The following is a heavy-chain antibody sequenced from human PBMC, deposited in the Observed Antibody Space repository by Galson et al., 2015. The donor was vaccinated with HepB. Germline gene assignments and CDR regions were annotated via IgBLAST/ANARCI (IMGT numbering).Heavy chain of an antibody. CDR2: ISYDGSNK. J-gene: IGHJ5*02. D-gene: IGHD2-15*01. Sequence: SLRLSCAASGFTFSSYAMHWVRQAPGKGLEWVAVISYDGSNKYYADSVKGRFTISRDNSKNTLYLQMNSLRAEDTAVYYCARGRGYCSGGSCYNWFDPWGQGTLVTVSS. CDR1: GFTFSSYA. V-gene: IGHV3-30-3*01. CDR3: ARGRGYCSGGSCYNWFDP.